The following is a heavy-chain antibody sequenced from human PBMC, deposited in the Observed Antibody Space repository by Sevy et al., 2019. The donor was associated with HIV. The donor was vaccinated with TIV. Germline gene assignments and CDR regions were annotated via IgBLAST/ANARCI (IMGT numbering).Heavy chain of an antibody. V-gene: IGHV3-49*03. J-gene: IGHJ4*02. D-gene: IGHD3-22*01. Sequence: GGSLRLSCTGSGFTFGDYAMSWFRQAPGMGLEWVGFIRSKDYGGATEYAASVKGRFTISGDVSKSIADLQMNSLKTEDTAVYYCTRGYYYDSSGYSDYWGQGTLVTVSS. CDR1: GFTFGDYA. CDR3: TRGYYYDSSGYSDY. CDR2: IRSKDYGGAT.